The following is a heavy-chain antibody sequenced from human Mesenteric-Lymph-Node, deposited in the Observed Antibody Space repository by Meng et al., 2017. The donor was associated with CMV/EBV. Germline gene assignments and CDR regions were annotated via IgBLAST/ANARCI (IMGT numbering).Heavy chain of an antibody. D-gene: IGHD3-22*01. V-gene: IGHV3-7*01. Sequence: GESLKISCAASGFTFRSYWMTWVRQAPGMGLEWVANIKQDGSEKYYVDSVKGRFNISRDNAKNSLFLQMDSLRGEDTAVYYCARSVDYDDSSGYLINYWGQGTLVTVSS. CDR3: ARSVDYDDSSGYLINY. CDR2: IKQDGSEK. CDR1: GFTFRSYW. J-gene: IGHJ4*01.